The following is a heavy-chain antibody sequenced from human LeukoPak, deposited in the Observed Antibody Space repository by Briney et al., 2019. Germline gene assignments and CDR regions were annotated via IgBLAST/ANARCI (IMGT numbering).Heavy chain of an antibody. Sequence: SETLSLTCTVSGGSISSGSYYWGWIRQPPGKGLEWLGSIYYGGTTYYNPSLKSRVTISVDTSKNQFSLKLTSVTAADTAIYYCARQAWAVAAATDPFDIWGQGTMVTVSS. J-gene: IGHJ3*02. CDR1: GGSISSGSYY. D-gene: IGHD2-15*01. CDR2: IYYGGTT. CDR3: ARQAWAVAAATDPFDI. V-gene: IGHV4-39*01.